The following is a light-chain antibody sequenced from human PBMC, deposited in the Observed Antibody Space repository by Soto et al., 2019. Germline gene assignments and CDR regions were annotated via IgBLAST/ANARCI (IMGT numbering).Light chain of an antibody. Sequence: EIVLTQSPGTLSLSPGERATLSCRASQSVSSNYLAWYQQKPGQAPRLLISDASSRATGIPDRFSGSGSGTDFTLTITRLAPEDFAVYYCQQYGSSPKTFGQGTKVEIK. CDR1: QSVSSNY. J-gene: IGKJ1*01. CDR2: DAS. V-gene: IGKV3-20*01. CDR3: QQYGSSPKT.